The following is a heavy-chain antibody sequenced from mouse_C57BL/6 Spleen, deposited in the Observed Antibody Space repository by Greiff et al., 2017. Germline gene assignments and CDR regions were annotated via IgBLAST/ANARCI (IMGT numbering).Heavy chain of an antibody. D-gene: IGHD1-1*01. CDR3: ARVGGYYGSSYFDY. Sequence: EVKLMESGGGLVQPGGSRKLSCAASGFTFSSFGMHWVRQAPEKGLEWVAYISSGSSTIYYADTVKGRFTISSDNPKNTLFLQMTSLSSEDTAMYYCARVGGYYGSSYFDYWGQGTTLTVSS. CDR2: ISSGSSTI. CDR1: GFTFSSFG. V-gene: IGHV5-17*02. J-gene: IGHJ2*01.